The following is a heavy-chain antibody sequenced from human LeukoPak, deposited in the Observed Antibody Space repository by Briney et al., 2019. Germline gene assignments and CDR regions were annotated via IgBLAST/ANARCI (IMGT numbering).Heavy chain of an antibody. Sequence: SETLSLTCVVPGASVSSSHWNWIRQLPGKGLEWIGRLSYTGKTDYNPSLTSRVTISLDTSKNQVSLKLRSVTAADTAVYYCSEGYFEPFDHWGQGTLVTVSS. D-gene: IGHD2/OR15-2a*01. V-gene: IGHV4-59*02. CDR2: LSYTGKT. CDR3: SEGYFEPFDH. J-gene: IGHJ4*02. CDR1: GASVSSSH.